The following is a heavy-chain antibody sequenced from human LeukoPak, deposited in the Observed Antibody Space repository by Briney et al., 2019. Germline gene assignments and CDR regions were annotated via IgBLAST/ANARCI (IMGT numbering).Heavy chain of an antibody. D-gene: IGHD3-16*01. Sequence: PGGSLRLPCAASGYTVSSYGMRWVRQAPGKGLEWVAVMSFDGRDQYYADSVKGRFIISRDNSKKTLYLQMDRLRAEDSALYYCAKDIMGLRLGESSLDSWGQGTLVTVSS. V-gene: IGHV3-30*18. J-gene: IGHJ4*02. CDR3: AKDIMGLRLGESSLDS. CDR1: GYTVSSYG. CDR2: MSFDGRDQ.